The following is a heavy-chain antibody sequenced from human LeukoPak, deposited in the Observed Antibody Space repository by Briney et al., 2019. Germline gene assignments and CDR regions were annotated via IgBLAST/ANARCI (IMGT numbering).Heavy chain of an antibody. J-gene: IGHJ3*02. CDR1: GFTFSSYG. Sequence: PGGSLRLSCAASGFTFSSYGMHWVRQAPGKGLGWVAFIRYDGSNKYYADSVKGRFTISRDNSKNTLYLQMNSLRAEDTAVYYCAKEYYLTFLGAFDIWGQGTMVTVSS. CDR2: IRYDGSNK. CDR3: AKEYYLTFLGAFDI. D-gene: IGHD3-10*01. V-gene: IGHV3-30*02.